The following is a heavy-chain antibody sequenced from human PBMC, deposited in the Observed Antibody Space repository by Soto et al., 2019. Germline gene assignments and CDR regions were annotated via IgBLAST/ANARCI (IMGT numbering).Heavy chain of an antibody. Sequence: SETVSLTCTVSGGSISSGYYYWSWIRQPPGKGLEWIGYIYYSGSTYYNPSLKSRVTISGDTSKNQFSLKLSSVTAADTAVYYCARSSSGGWFDPWGQGTLVTVSS. D-gene: IGHD3-10*01. CDR3: ARSSSGGWFDP. V-gene: IGHV4-30-4*01. CDR2: IYYSGST. CDR1: GGSISSGYYY. J-gene: IGHJ5*02.